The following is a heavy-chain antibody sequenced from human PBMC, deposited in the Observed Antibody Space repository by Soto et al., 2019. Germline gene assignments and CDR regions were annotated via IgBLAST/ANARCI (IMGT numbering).Heavy chain of an antibody. J-gene: IGHJ5*02. V-gene: IGHV3-23*01. CDR3: AKAPAPYDSSGYLRYGWFDP. CDR2: ISGSGGST. Sequence: EVQLLESGGGLVQPGGSLRLSCAASGFTFSSYAMSWVRQAPGKGLEWVSAISGSGGSTYYADSVKGRFTISRDNSKNTLYLQMNSLRAEDTAVYYCAKAPAPYDSSGYLRYGWFDPWGQGTLVTVSS. CDR1: GFTFSSYA. D-gene: IGHD3-22*01.